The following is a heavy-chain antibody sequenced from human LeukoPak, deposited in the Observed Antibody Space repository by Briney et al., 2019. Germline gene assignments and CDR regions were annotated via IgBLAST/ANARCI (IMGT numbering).Heavy chain of an antibody. CDR2: INPNSGGT. Sequence: ASVKVSCKASGYTFTGYYMHWVRQAPRQGLEWMGWINPNSGGTNYAQKFQGRVTMTRDTSISTAYMELSRLRSDDTAVYYCAHLVGATTAKAFDIWGQGTMVTVSS. V-gene: IGHV1-2*02. CDR3: AHLVGATTAKAFDI. CDR1: GYTFTGYY. J-gene: IGHJ3*02. D-gene: IGHD1-26*01.